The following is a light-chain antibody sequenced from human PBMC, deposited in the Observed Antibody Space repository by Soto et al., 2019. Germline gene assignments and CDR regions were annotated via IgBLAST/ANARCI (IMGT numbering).Light chain of an antibody. CDR1: SSDVGAYNY. CDR2: DVS. V-gene: IGLV2-8*01. J-gene: IGLJ7*01. CDR3: SSYAGSDTFAV. Sequence: QSVLTQPPSASGSPGQSVTISCTGTSSDVGAYNYVSWYQHHPGKAPKLLIYDVSKRPSGVPDRFSGSKSGNTASLTVSGLQTEDEADYYCSSYAGSDTFAVFGGGTQLTVL.